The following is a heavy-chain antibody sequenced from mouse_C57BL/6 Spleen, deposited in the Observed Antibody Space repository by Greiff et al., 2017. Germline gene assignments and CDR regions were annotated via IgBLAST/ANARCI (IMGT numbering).Heavy chain of an antibody. Sequence: QVQLQQSGPELVKPGASVKISCKASGYAFSSSWMNWVKQRPGKGLEWIGRTYPGDGDTNYNGKFKGKATLTADKSSSTAYMQLSSLTSEDSAVYFCARGRGSSVLDYWGQGTTLTVSS. CDR2: TYPGDGDT. J-gene: IGHJ2*01. CDR1: GYAFSSSW. CDR3: ARGRGSSVLDY. D-gene: IGHD3-2*02. V-gene: IGHV1-82*01.